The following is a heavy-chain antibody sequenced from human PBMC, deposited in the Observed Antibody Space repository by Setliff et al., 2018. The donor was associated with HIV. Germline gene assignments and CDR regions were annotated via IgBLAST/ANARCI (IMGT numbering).Heavy chain of an antibody. V-gene: IGHV1-18*01. CDR2: ISAYNGNT. CDR1: GYIFNSFG. D-gene: IGHD3-16*01. J-gene: IGHJ3*02. CDR3: ARDGPYVAVLIRAFDI. Sequence: ASVKVSCKASGYIFNSFGISWARQAPGQGLEWMGWISAYNGNTRYAQKLQGRVTMTTDTSTSTGYMELRSLRSDDTAVYYCARDGPYVAVLIRAFDIWGQGTMVTVS.